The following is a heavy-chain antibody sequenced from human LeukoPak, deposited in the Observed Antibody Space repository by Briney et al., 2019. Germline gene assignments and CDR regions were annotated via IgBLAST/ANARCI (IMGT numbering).Heavy chain of an antibody. Sequence: PGGSLRLSCAASGFTFSDYYMNWIRQAPGKGLEWVSYISSSGSTIYYADSVKGRFTISRDNAKNSLYLQMNSLRAEDTAVYYCARGRYCTNGVCPRAPFDYWGQGTLVTVSS. V-gene: IGHV3-11*04. J-gene: IGHJ4*02. CDR3: ARGRYCTNGVCPRAPFDY. CDR2: ISSSGSTI. D-gene: IGHD2-8*01. CDR1: GFTFSDYY.